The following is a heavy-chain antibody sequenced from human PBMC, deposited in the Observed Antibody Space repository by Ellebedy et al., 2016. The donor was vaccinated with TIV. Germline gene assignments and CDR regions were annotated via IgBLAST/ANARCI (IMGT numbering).Heavy chain of an antibody. CDR2: IYYSGST. J-gene: IGHJ4*02. V-gene: IGHV4-30-4*02. D-gene: IGHD1-26*01. Sequence: SETLSLXXTVSGGSISSGDYYWSWIRQPPGKGLEWIGYIYYSGSTYYNPSLKSRVTISVDTSKNQFSLKLSSVTAADTAVYYCARGGTGELLFWGQGTLVTVSS. CDR1: GGSISSGDYY. CDR3: ARGGTGELLF.